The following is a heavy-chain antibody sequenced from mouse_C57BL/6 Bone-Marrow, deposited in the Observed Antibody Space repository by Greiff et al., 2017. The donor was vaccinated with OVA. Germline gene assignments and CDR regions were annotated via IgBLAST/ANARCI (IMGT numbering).Heavy chain of an antibody. CDR1: GFNIKDDY. CDR2: IDPENGDT. Sequence: VQLQQSGAELVRPGASVKLSCTASGFNIKDDYMHWVKQRPEQGLEWIGWIDPENGDTEYASKFQGKATITADTSSNTAYLQLSSLTSEDTAVYYCTTWDYDYDVGYWGQGTTLTVSS. J-gene: IGHJ2*01. D-gene: IGHD2-4*01. CDR3: TTWDYDYDVGY. V-gene: IGHV14-4*01.